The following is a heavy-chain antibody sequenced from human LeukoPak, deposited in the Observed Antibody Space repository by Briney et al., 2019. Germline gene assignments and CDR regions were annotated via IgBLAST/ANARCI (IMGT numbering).Heavy chain of an antibody. D-gene: IGHD6-19*01. CDR1: GYTFTGYY. CDR3: ARDRSNSSGWYKNWFDP. J-gene: IGHJ5*02. Sequence: GASVKVSCKASGYTFTGYYMHWVRQAPGQGLEWMGWINPNSGGTDYAQKFQGWVTMTRDTSISTAYMELSRLRSDDTAVYYCARDRSNSSGWYKNWFDPWGQGTLVTVSS. CDR2: INPNSGGT. V-gene: IGHV1-2*04.